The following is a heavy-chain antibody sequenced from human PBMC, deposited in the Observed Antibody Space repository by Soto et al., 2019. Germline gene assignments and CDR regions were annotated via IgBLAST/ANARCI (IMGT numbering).Heavy chain of an antibody. Sequence: ASVKVSCKASGYTFAVYHVQWVRQAPGQGLEWMGWINPNNGDTKYAQKFQDRVTMTGDTSTRTAYMELSSLRSDDTGVYYCAVALGVDTHVGDHWGQGTQVTVSS. D-gene: IGHD5-18*01. CDR2: INPNNGDT. V-gene: IGHV1-2*02. J-gene: IGHJ4*02. CDR3: AVALGVDTHVGDH. CDR1: GYTFAVYH.